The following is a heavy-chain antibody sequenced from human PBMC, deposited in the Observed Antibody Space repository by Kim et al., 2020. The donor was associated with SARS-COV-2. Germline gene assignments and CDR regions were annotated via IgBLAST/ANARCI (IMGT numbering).Heavy chain of an antibody. J-gene: IGHJ4*02. V-gene: IGHV3-30-3*01. CDR2: ISYDGSNK. CDR1: GFTFSSYA. Sequence: GGSLRLSCAASGFTFSSYAMHWVRQAPGKGLEWVAVISYDGSNKYYADSVKGRFTISRDNSKNTLYLQMNSLRAEDTAVYYCARGGSSGWYWDYWGQGTLVTVSS. D-gene: IGHD6-19*01. CDR3: ARGGSSGWYWDY.